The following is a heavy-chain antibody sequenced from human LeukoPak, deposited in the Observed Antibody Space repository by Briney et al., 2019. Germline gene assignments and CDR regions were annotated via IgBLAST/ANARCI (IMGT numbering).Heavy chain of an antibody. CDR3: ARDVSWDRMGAVTSMDV. CDR1: GFTFSSYA. CDR2: ISYDGSNK. D-gene: IGHD1-26*01. Sequence: PGVSLRLSCAASGFTFSSYAMHWVRQAPGKGLEWVAVISYDGSNKYYADSVKGRFTISRDDSKNTLYLQMSSLRAEDTAVYYCARDVSWDRMGAVTSMDVWGQGTTVTVSS. J-gene: IGHJ6*02. V-gene: IGHV3-30*04.